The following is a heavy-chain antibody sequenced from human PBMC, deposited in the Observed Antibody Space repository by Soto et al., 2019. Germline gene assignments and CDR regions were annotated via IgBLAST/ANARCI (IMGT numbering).Heavy chain of an antibody. J-gene: IGHJ4*02. Sequence: QVQLQESGPGLVKPSETLSLTCTVSGGSVSSGSYYWSWIRQPPGKGLEWIGYIYYSGSTNYNPSHKSRDTISVDTSKHHFSLKLSSVTAADTAVYYCARDDYCGAGSYYYWGQGTLVTVSS. CDR3: ARDDYCGAGSYYY. CDR2: IYYSGST. V-gene: IGHV4-61*01. D-gene: IGHD3-10*01. CDR1: GGSVSSGSYY.